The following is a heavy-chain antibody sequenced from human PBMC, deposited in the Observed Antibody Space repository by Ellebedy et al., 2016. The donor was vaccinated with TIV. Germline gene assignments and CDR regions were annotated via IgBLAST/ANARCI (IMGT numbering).Heavy chain of an antibody. CDR2: IKQDGSAI. J-gene: IGHJ4*02. D-gene: IGHD1-26*01. CDR1: GFTFSSYW. Sequence: GESLKISCVGSGFTFSSYWMSWVRQAPGKGLEWVAGIKQDGSAIHYMDSARGRFIISRANAKNSMYLQMNSLRVEDTGVYYCATQWELYDWGQGTTVTVSS. CDR3: ATQWELYD. V-gene: IGHV3-7*01.